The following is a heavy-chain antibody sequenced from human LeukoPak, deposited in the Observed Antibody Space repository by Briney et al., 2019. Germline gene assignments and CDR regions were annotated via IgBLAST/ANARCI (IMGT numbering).Heavy chain of an antibody. V-gene: IGHV1-69*13. CDR2: IIPIFGTA. D-gene: IGHD6-13*01. J-gene: IGHJ5*02. Sequence: SVKVSCKASRGTFSSYAISWVRQAPGQGLEWMGGIIPIFGTANYAQKFQGRVTITADESTSTAYMELSSLRSEDTAVYYCARAGSIAAAGYNWFDPWGQGTLVTVSS. CDR1: RGTFSSYA. CDR3: ARAGSIAAAGYNWFDP.